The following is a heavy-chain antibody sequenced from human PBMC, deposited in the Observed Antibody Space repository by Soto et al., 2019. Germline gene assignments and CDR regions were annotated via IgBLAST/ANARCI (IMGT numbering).Heavy chain of an antibody. V-gene: IGHV1-69*13. CDR3: ASQGGDTAMIYYYYYGMDV. CDR2: IIPIFGTA. J-gene: IGHJ6*02. CDR1: GGTFSSYA. Sequence: RASVKVSCKASGGTFSSYAISWVRQAPGQGLEWMGGIIPIFGTANYAQKFQGRVTITADESTSTAYMELSSLRSEDTAVYYCASQGGDTAMIYYYYYGMDVWGQGTTVTVSS. D-gene: IGHD5-18*01.